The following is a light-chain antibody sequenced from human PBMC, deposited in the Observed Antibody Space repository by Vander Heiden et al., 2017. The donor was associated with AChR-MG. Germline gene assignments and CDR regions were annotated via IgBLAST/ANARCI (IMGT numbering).Light chain of an antibody. CDR1: QDIRTF. CDR3: QQFADLPPI. J-gene: IGKJ3*01. V-gene: IGKV1-33*01. Sequence: TLTCQARQDIRTFLNWYHQKPGKAPKLLIYDASNLETGVPSRFTGSGSGTDFTFTISSLQPEDIGTYYCQQFADLPPIFGPGTKVDIK. CDR2: DAS.